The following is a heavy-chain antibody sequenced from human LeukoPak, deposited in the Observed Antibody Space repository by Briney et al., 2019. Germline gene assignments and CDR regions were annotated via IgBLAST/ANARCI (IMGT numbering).Heavy chain of an antibody. D-gene: IGHD6-13*01. J-gene: IGHJ4*02. CDR3: ARDLRYSRTFDY. CDR1: GFTFSSYE. Sequence: PGRSLRLSCAASGFTFSSYEMNWVRQAPGKGLEWVANIKQDGSEKYYVDSVKGRFTISRDNARNSLYLQMNSLRAEDTAVYYCARDLRYSRTFDYWGQGTLVTVSS. V-gene: IGHV3-7*01. CDR2: IKQDGSEK.